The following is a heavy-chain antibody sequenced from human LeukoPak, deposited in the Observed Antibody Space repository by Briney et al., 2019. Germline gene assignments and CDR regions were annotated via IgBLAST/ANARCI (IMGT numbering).Heavy chain of an antibody. D-gene: IGHD6-13*01. V-gene: IGHV3-33*08. CDR2: IWYDGSNK. J-gene: IGHJ4*02. Sequence: PGRSLRLSCAASGFTFSSYGMHWVRQAPGKGLEWVAVIWYDGSNKYYADSVKGRFTISRDNSKNTLYLQMNSLRAEDTAVYYCAREKSPYSSSWYDPGEFDYWGQGTLVTVSS. CDR3: AREKSPYSSSWYDPGEFDY. CDR1: GFTFSSYG.